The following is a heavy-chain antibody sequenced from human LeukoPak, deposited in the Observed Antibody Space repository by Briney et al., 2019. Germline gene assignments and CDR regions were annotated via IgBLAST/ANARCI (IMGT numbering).Heavy chain of an antibody. D-gene: IGHD7-27*01. CDR2: IHYTGSA. CDR1: GASISNYY. Sequence: SETLSLTCNVSGASISNYYWSWSRQPPGKGLEWIGYIHYTGSAHYNPSLMSRVTISVDTSKTQFSLRLTSVTAADTAVYYCTRGPGAASVWGQGTLVTVSS. J-gene: IGHJ4*02. V-gene: IGHV4-59*01. CDR3: TRGPGAASV.